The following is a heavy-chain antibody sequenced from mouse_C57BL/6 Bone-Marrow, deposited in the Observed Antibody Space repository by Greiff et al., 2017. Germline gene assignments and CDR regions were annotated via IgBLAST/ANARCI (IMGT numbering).Heavy chain of an antibody. D-gene: IGHD5-5*01. CDR2: IDPENGDT. CDR3: TVYLFAY. J-gene: IGHJ3*01. V-gene: IGHV14-4*01. Sequence: EVQLQQSGAELVRPGASVKLSCTASGFNIKDDYMHWVKQRPEQGLEWIGWIDPENGDTEYASKFQGKATITADTSSNTAYRQLSSLTSEDTAVYYCTVYLFAYWGQGTLVTVSA. CDR1: GFNIKDDY.